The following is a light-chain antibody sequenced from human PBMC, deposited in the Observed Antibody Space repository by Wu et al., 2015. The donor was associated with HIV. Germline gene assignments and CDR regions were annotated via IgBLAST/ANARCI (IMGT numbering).Light chain of an antibody. J-gene: IGKJ4*01. V-gene: IGKV3-15*01. CDR1: QSVSSN. CDR3: QQYNYWPT. Sequence: EIVMTQSPATLSVSPGERATLSCRASQSVSSNLAWYQQKPGQAPRLLIYGASTRATGIPARFSGSGSGTEFTLTISNMQSEDFAIYYCQQYNYWPTFGGGTKVEIK. CDR2: GAS.